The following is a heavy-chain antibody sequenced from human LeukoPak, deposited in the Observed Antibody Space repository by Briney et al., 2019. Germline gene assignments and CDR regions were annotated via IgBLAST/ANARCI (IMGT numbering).Heavy chain of an antibody. V-gene: IGHV3-30-3*01. CDR3: ARDLSRYCSGGSCYSELGY. D-gene: IGHD2-15*01. Sequence: GGSLRLSCAASGFTLSSYAMSWVREAPGEGLEGVAVISYDGSNKYYADSVKGRFTISRDNSKNTLYLQMNSLRAEDTAVYYCARDLSRYCSGGSCYSELGYWGQGTLVTVSS. CDR1: GFTLSSYA. CDR2: ISYDGSNK. J-gene: IGHJ4*02.